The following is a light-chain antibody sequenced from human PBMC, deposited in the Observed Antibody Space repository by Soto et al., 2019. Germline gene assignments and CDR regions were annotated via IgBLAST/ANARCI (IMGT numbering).Light chain of an antibody. Sequence: EKGLKQSPGALSLSPGGRATLSCRASQSVSRNYVAWYQQKPGQAPRLLIYGASSRATGIPDRFSGSGSGTDFTLTISRLEPEDFAVYYCQQYGSSPWTFGQGTKVDIK. V-gene: IGKV3-20*01. CDR2: GAS. CDR1: QSVSRNY. CDR3: QQYGSSPWT. J-gene: IGKJ1*01.